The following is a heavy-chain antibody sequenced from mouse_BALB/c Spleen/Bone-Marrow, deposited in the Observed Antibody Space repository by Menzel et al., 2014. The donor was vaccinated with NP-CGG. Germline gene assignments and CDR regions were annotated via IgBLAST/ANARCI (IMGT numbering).Heavy chain of an antibody. Sequence: VQLKHSGPELMKPGASVKISCKASGYLFTSYYMHWVKQSHGESLEWIGYFDPFNGGTSYNQKFKGKATLTVDKSSSTAYMHLSSLTSEDSAVYFCARSYDGYPYAMNYWGQGTSVTVSS. J-gene: IGHJ4*01. CDR2: FDPFNGGT. V-gene: IGHV1S135*01. CDR3: ARSYDGYPYAMNY. D-gene: IGHD2-3*01. CDR1: GYLFTSYY.